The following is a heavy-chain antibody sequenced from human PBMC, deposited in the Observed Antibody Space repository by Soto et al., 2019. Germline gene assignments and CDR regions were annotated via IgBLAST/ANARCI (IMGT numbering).Heavy chain of an antibody. V-gene: IGHV1-3*01. J-gene: IGHJ3*02. CDR2: INAGNGNT. D-gene: IGHD1-1*01. Sequence: ASVKVSCKASGYTFTSYAMHWVRQAPGQRLEWMGWINAGNGNTKYSQKFQGRVTITRDTSASTAYMELSSLRSEDTAVYYCARDLPNQLPAHAFDIWGQGTMVTVSS. CDR3: ARDLPNQLPAHAFDI. CDR1: GYTFTSYA.